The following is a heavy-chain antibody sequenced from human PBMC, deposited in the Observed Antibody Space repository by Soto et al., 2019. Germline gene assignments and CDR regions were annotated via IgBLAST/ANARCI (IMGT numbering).Heavy chain of an antibody. J-gene: IGHJ4*02. D-gene: IGHD3-10*01. CDR1: GSTFSSYG. Sequence: GGSLRLSCAASGSTFSSYGMHWVRQAPGKGLEWVAVISYDGSNKYYADSVKGRFTISRDNSKNTLYLQMNSLRAEDTAVYYCAKDPYGSGSYSVDYWGQGTLVTVSS. V-gene: IGHV3-30*18. CDR3: AKDPYGSGSYSVDY. CDR2: ISYDGSNK.